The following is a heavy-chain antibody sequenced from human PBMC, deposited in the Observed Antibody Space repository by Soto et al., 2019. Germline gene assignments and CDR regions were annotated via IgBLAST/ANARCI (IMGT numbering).Heavy chain of an antibody. J-gene: IGHJ4*02. Sequence: QLQLQESGPGLVKPSETLSLTCTVSGGSISSSSYYWGWIRQPPGKGLEWIGSIYYSGSTYYNPSPKSRVTLSVETSKNQFSLKLSSVAAGDTAGYYCARVGALWFGEGGDYWGQGTLVTVSS. D-gene: IGHD3-10*01. CDR1: GGSISSSSYY. CDR2: IYYSGST. CDR3: ARVGALWFGEGGDY. V-gene: IGHV4-39*01.